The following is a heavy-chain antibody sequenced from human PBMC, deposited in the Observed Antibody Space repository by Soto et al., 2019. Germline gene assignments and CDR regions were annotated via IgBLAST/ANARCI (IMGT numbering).Heavy chain of an antibody. Sequence: QVQLVQSGAEVKKPGASVKVSCKASGYTFTSYDINWVRQATGQGLEWMGWMNPNSGNTGYAQKFQGRVTMTRNTSISTAYMELSSLRSEDTAVYYCARGDEYVWGSYRYHGWFDPWGQGTLVTVSS. D-gene: IGHD3-16*02. CDR1: GYTFTSYD. CDR3: ARGDEYVWGSYRYHGWFDP. J-gene: IGHJ5*02. V-gene: IGHV1-8*01. CDR2: MNPNSGNT.